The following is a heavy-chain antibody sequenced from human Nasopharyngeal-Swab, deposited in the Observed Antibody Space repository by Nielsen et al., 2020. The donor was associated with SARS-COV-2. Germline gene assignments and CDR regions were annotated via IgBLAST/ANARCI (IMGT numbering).Heavy chain of an antibody. Sequence: SETLSLTCAVSGGSFSGYYWSWIRQPPGKGLEWIGEINHSGSTNYNPSLKSRITISVDTSKNQFSLKLSSVTAADTAVYYCARGGVYWGPRRYFDLWGRSTLVTVSS. CDR3: ARGGVYWGPRRYFDL. D-gene: IGHD7-27*01. J-gene: IGHJ2*01. CDR2: INHSGST. CDR1: GGSFSGYY. V-gene: IGHV4-34*01.